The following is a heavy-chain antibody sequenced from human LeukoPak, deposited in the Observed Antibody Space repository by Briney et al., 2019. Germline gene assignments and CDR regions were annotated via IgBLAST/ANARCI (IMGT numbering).Heavy chain of an antibody. V-gene: IGHV1-58*02. CDR2: IVVGSGNT. J-gene: IGHJ4*02. Sequence: ASVKVSCKASGFTFTSSAMQWVRQARGQRLEWIGWIVVGSGNTNYAQKFQERVTITRDMSTSTAYMELSSLRSEDTAVYYCARYSGYDYSFEYWGQGTLVTVSS. CDR1: GFTFTSSA. D-gene: IGHD5-12*01. CDR3: ARYSGYDYSFEY.